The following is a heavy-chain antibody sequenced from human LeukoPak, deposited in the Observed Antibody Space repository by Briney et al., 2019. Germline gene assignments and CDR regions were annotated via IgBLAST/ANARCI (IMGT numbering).Heavy chain of an antibody. J-gene: IGHJ4*02. V-gene: IGHV3-7*01. D-gene: IGHD3-3*01. CDR2: IKQDGSEK. CDR1: GFTFSNYW. CDR3: ARDDVPGYYDFWSGYPFDY. Sequence: PGGSLRLSCSASGFTFSNYWMSWVRQAPGKGLEWVANIKQDGSEKYYVDSVKGRFTISRDNAKNSLYLQMNSLRAEDTAVYYCARDDVPGYYDFWSGYPFDYWGQGTLVTVSS.